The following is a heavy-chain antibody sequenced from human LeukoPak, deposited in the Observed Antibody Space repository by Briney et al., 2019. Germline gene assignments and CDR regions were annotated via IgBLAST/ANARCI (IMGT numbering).Heavy chain of an antibody. J-gene: IGHJ4*02. V-gene: IGHV1-8*01. Sequence: ASVKVSCKASGYTFTSYDINWVRQATGQGLEWMGWMNPNSGNTGYAQKFQGRVTMTRDTSTSTVYMELSSLRSEDTAVYYCARDQDSSSWFGYWGQGTLVTVSS. CDR2: MNPNSGNT. CDR3: ARDQDSSSWFGY. CDR1: GYTFTSYD. D-gene: IGHD6-13*01.